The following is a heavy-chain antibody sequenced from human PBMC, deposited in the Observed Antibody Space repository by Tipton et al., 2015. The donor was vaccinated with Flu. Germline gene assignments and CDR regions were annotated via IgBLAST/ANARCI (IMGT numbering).Heavy chain of an antibody. J-gene: IGHJ4*02. CDR3: ARDYGGHIYY. V-gene: IGHV4-61*02. Sequence: TLSLTCTVSGGSISSGSYYWSWIRQPAGKGLEWIGRIYTSGSTNYNPSLKCRVTISVDTSKNQFSLKLSSVTAADTAVYYCARDYGGHIYYWGQGTLVTVSS. CDR2: IYTSGST. CDR1: GGSISSGSYY. D-gene: IGHD2-21*01.